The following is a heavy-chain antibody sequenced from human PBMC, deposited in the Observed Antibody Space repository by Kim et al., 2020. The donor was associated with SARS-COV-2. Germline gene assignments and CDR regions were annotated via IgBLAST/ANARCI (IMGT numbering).Heavy chain of an antibody. D-gene: IGHD3-22*01. V-gene: IGHV3-74*01. J-gene: IGHJ1*01. Sequence: VKGRFTISRENAKNTLYLQMNSLRPEDTAVYYCARAGDYDISGYYGFFHHWGQSALVTVSS. CDR3: ARAGDYDISGYYGFFHH.